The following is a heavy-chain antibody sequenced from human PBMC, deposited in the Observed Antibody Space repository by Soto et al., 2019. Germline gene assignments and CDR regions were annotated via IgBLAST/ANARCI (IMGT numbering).Heavy chain of an antibody. CDR2: INHSGST. CDR3: ASRRTRGYAFDI. CDR1: GGSFSGYY. V-gene: IGHV4-34*01. Sequence: SETLSLTCAVYGGSFSGYYWSWIRQPPGKGLEWIGEINHSGSTNYNPSLKSRVTISVDTSKNQFSLKLSSVTAADTAVYYGASRRTRGYAFDIWGQGTMVTVSS. D-gene: IGHD3-10*01. J-gene: IGHJ3*02.